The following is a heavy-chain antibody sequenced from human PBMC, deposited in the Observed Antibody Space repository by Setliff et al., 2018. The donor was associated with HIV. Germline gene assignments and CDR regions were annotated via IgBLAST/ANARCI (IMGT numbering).Heavy chain of an antibody. D-gene: IGHD4-4*01. Sequence: SETLSLTCTVSGGSISSRSPYYWGWIRQPPGRGLEWIGSLSYSGSTYYNPSLKSRVTISVGTSKNQFSLKLSSVTAADTAVYYCARDRRAHDYNNYVYYYYGMDVWGQGTTVTVSS. J-gene: IGHJ6*02. CDR3: ARDRRAHDYNNYVYYYYGMDV. CDR1: GGSISSRSPYY. CDR2: LSYSGST. V-gene: IGHV4-39*07.